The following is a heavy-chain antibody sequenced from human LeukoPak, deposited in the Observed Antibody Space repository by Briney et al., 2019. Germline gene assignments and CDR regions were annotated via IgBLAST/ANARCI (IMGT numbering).Heavy chain of an antibody. J-gene: IGHJ4*02. V-gene: IGHV4-39*01. CDR3: ARVLRGGTYYFDY. D-gene: IGHD2-15*01. Sequence: SETLSLTCTVSGGSISSSSYYWGWIRQPPGKGLEWIGNIFYSGTTYYNPSLMSRVTISVDTSKNQFSLKMRSVTAADAAVYYCARVLRGGTYYFDYWGQGTLVTVSS. CDR1: GGSISSSSYY. CDR2: IFYSGTT.